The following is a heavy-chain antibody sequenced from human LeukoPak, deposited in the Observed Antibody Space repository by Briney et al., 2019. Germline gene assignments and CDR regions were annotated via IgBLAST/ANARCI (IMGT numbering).Heavy chain of an antibody. CDR2: IYHSGST. CDR3: ARRNGWDFDY. J-gene: IGHJ4*02. D-gene: IGHD5-24*01. V-gene: IGHV4-30-2*01. CDR1: GGSISSGGYS. Sequence: PSETLSLTCAVSGGSISSGGYSWSWIRQPPGKGLEWIGYIYHSGSTYYNPSLKSRVTISVDRSKNQFSLKLSSVTAADTAVYYCARRNGWDFDYWGQGTLVTVSS.